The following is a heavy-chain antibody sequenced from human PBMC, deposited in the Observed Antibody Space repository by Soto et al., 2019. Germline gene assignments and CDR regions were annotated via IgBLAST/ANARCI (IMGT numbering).Heavy chain of an antibody. J-gene: IGHJ6*02. CDR1: GGSISSYY. D-gene: IGHD2-21*02. CDR3: ARDHGDMDV. Sequence: QVQLQESGPGLVKPSETLSLTCTVSGGSISSYYWSWIRQPPGKGLEWIGYIYYSGSTNYNPSLTXRXTXXVDTSKSQSSRKLSSVTAADTAVYYCARDHGDMDVWGQGTTVTVSS. CDR2: IYYSGST. V-gene: IGHV4-59*01.